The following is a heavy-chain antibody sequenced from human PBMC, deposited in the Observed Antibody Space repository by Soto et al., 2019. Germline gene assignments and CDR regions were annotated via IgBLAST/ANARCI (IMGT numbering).Heavy chain of an antibody. CDR2: ISGSGGST. CDR1: GFTVSSDY. D-gene: IGHD6-13*01. V-gene: IGHV3-23*01. CDR3: AAYPDSRPS. J-gene: IGHJ5*02. Sequence: HPGGSLGLSCAASGFTVSSDYMSWVRQAPGKGLEWVSAISGSGGSTYYADSVKGRFTISRDNSKNTLYLQMNSLRAEDTAVYYCAAYPDSRPSWGQGTLVTVSS.